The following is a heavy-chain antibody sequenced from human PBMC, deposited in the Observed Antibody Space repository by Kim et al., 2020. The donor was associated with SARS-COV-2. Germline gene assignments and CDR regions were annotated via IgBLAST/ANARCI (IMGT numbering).Heavy chain of an antibody. Sequence: EPGKGRFTPSRDHSNNTLYLQMTSLRAEDTAVYYCARDGGGVLLWFGLDYWGQGTLVTVSS. D-gene: IGHD3-10*01. J-gene: IGHJ4*02. V-gene: IGHV3-30*07. CDR3: ARDGGGVLLWFGLDY.